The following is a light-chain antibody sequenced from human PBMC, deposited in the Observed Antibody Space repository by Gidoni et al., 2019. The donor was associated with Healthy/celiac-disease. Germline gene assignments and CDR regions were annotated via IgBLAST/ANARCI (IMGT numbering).Light chain of an antibody. CDR2: DDS. V-gene: IGLV3-21*02. CDR3: QLWDSSSDHRVV. CDR1: HIGSKS. J-gene: IGLJ2*01. Sequence: SYVLTQPPSGSVAPGQTARMTCGGDHIGSKSGHWSQQKPCQAPGLFVYDDSDRPTGLPERFSCSNSVNTATLTISRVEAGDEADYYCQLWDSSSDHRVVFGGGTKLTVL.